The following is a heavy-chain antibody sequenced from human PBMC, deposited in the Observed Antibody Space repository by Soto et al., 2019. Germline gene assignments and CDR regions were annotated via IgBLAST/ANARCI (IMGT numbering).Heavy chain of an antibody. D-gene: IGHD6-19*01. V-gene: IGHV3-30*18. CDR3: AKCSGWYINWFDP. Sequence: QVQLVESGGGVVQPGRSLRLSCVASGFTFSNHGMHWVRQAPGKGLEWVAVISYDGSNKHYADSVKGRFTISRDNSKNTLDLQMNSLRAEDTAVYYCAKCSGWYINWFDPWGQGTLVTVSS. CDR2: ISYDGSNK. CDR1: GFTFSNHG. J-gene: IGHJ5*02.